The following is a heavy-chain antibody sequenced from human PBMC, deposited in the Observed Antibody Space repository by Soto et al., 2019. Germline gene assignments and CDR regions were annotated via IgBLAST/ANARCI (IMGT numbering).Heavy chain of an antibody. CDR2: IFYSGST. Sequence: SETLSLTCTVSGVSINTNDYYWGWVRQPPGKGLEWIGNIFYSGSTFYNPSLRTRLTISIDTSKNQFSLRLNSVTAADAAVYYCAAFVVSASRNTGFDFWGQGTLVTVSS. D-gene: IGHD2-8*02. CDR1: GVSINTNDYY. CDR3: AAFVVSASRNTGFDF. V-gene: IGHV4-39*01. J-gene: IGHJ4*02.